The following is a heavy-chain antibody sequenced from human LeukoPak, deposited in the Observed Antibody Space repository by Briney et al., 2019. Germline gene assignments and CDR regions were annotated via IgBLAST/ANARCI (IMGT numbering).Heavy chain of an antibody. J-gene: IGHJ6*02. Sequence: ASVKVSCKASGYTFTGYYMHWVRQAPGQGLEWMGRINPNSGGTNYAQKLQGWVTMTRDTSISTAYMELSRLRSDDTAVYYCARDCDYYGSGSYYNFNGMDVWGQGTTVTVSS. D-gene: IGHD3-10*01. CDR1: GYTFTGYY. CDR2: INPNSGGT. CDR3: ARDCDYYGSGSYYNFNGMDV. V-gene: IGHV1-2*04.